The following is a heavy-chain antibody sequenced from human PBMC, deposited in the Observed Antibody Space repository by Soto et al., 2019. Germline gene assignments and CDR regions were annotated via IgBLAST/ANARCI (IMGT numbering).Heavy chain of an antibody. J-gene: IGHJ6*02. CDR2: IKQDGSEQ. CDR3: AREAV. V-gene: IGHV3-7*05. Sequence: EVQLVESGGGLVQPGGSLRLSCAASGFTFSGYWMSWVRQAPGKGLEWVSNIKQDGSEQFYVDSVKGRFTISRDNAKNSLYLQMNSLRAEDTAVYYCAREAVWGQGTTVTVSS. CDR1: GFTFSGYW.